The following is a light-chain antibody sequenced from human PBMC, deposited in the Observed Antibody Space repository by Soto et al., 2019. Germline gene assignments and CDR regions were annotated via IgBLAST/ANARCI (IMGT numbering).Light chain of an antibody. CDR1: SSDVGSYNR. V-gene: IGLV2-18*02. Sequence: QSALTQPPSVSGSPGQSVTISCTGTSSDVGSYNRVSWYQQPPGTAPKLMIYEVSNRPSGVPDRFSGSKSGNTASLTISGLQAEDEADYYCISYTNSISVVFGGGTKLTVL. J-gene: IGLJ2*01. CDR3: ISYTNSISVV. CDR2: EVS.